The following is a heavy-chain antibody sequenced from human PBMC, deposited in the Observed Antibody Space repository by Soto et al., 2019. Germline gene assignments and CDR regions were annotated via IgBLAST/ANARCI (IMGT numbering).Heavy chain of an antibody. D-gene: IGHD1-26*01. CDR3: ARGLATRGTEIYYFDY. Sequence: SETLSLTCTVSGGSISSSSYYWGWIRQPPGKGLEWIGSIYYSGSTYYNPSLKSRVTISVDTSKNQFSLKLSSVTAADTAVYYCARGLATRGTEIYYFDYWGQGTLVTVSS. J-gene: IGHJ4*02. CDR2: IYYSGST. CDR1: GGSISSSSYY. V-gene: IGHV4-39*01.